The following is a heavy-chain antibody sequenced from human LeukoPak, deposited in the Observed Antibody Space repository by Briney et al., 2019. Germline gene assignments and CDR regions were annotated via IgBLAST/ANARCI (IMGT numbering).Heavy chain of an antibody. D-gene: IGHD3-3*01. CDR3: ARGYYDFWSGYYSYYYYMDV. CDR2: IKQDGSEK. V-gene: IGHV3-7*01. J-gene: IGHJ6*03. CDR1: GFIFSSYW. Sequence: PGGSLRLSCAASGFIFSSYWMSWVRQAPGKGLEWLANIKQDGSEKYYVDSVKGRFSISRENAKKSVYVQMNSLRVEDTAVSYCARGYYDFWSGYYSYYYYMDVWGKGTTVTVSS.